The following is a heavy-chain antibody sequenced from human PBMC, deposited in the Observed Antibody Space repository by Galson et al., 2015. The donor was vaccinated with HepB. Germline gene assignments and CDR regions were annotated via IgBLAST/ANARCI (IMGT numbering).Heavy chain of an antibody. Sequence: SLRLSCAASGFTFSSYWMHWVRQAPGKGLVWVSRINSDGSSTSYADSVKGRFTISRDNAKNTLYLQMNSLRAEDTAVYYCAREDSSGYLGALDYWGQGTLVTVSS. J-gene: IGHJ4*02. CDR2: INSDGSST. CDR1: GFTFSSYW. CDR3: AREDSSGYLGALDY. V-gene: IGHV3-74*01. D-gene: IGHD6-19*01.